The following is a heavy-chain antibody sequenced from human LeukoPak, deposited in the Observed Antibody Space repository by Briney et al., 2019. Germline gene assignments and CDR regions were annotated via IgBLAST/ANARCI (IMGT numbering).Heavy chain of an antibody. CDR3: ARVPLYGGNSNSGDY. CDR2: ISSSGSTI. V-gene: IGHV3-48*03. Sequence: PGGSLRLSCAASGFTVSSFYMNWVRQAPGKGLEWVSYISSSGSTIYYADSVKGRFTISRDNAKNSLYLQMNSLRAEDTAVYYCARVPLYGGNSNSGDYWGQGTLVTVSS. J-gene: IGHJ4*02. CDR1: GFTVSSFY. D-gene: IGHD4-23*01.